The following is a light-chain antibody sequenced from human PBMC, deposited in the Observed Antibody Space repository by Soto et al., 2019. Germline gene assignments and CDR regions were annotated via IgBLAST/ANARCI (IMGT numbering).Light chain of an antibody. J-gene: IGKJ3*01. CDR3: QQYGRSPFT. Sequence: EIVLTQSPGTLSLSPGERATLSCRASQSVSSNNLAWYQQRPGQAPRVVIYGASTRATGIPERFSGSGPGTDFTLNISRLEPEDFAVYYCQQYGRSPFTFGPGTKVDIK. V-gene: IGKV3-20*01. CDR1: QSVSSNN. CDR2: GAS.